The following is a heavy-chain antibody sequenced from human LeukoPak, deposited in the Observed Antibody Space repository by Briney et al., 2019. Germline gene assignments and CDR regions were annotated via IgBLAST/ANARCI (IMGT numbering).Heavy chain of an antibody. CDR3: ARKATRRGYFDY. CDR2: ISGSGGST. J-gene: IGHJ4*02. Sequence: GGSLRLSCAASGFPFSSYPMSWVRQAPGKGLGWVSAISGSGGSTYYADSVKGRCTISRDNSKNTLYPQMNSLRAEDTAVYYCARKATRRGYFDYWGQGTLVTVSS. CDR1: GFPFSSYP. V-gene: IGHV3-23*01. D-gene: IGHD1-26*01.